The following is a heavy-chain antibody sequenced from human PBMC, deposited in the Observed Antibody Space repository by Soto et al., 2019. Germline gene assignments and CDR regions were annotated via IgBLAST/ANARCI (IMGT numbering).Heavy chain of an antibody. CDR1: PFTFISSR. V-gene: IGHV3-30-3*01. J-gene: IGHJ6*02. Sequence: AWSLRLSCASSPFTFISSRMHSLRPAPGKGLAWAPVISSDGTNKYYADSVKGRFTISRDNSKNTLFLQVNSLRAEDTAVYYCARASLSGHDFRSGYFPSYYYYGMDVWGQGTTVTVSS. D-gene: IGHD3-3*01. CDR3: ARASLSGHDFRSGYFPSYYYYGMDV. CDR2: ISSDGTNK.